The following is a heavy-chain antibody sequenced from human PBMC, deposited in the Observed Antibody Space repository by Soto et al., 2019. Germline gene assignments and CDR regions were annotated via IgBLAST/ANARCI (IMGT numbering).Heavy chain of an antibody. J-gene: IGHJ6*02. D-gene: IGHD3-3*01. CDR1: CYTFTSYG. V-gene: IGHV1-18*01. CDR3: ARRIRAWSCYCSGYHHYLQDV. CDR2: ISAYNGNT. Sequence: AASVKVSCKASCYTFTSYGISWVRQAPGQELEWMGWISAYNGNTNYAQKLQGRVTMTTDTSTSTAYMELRSLRSDDTAVYYCARRIRAWSCYCSGYHHYLQDVWGQGTTVTVSS.